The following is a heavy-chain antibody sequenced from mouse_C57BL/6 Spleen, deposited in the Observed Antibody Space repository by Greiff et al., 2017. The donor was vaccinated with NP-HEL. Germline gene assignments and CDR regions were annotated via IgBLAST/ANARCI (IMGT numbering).Heavy chain of an antibody. Sequence: QVQLQQPGAELVKPGASVKLSCTASGFTFTSYWMPWVKQRPGQGLEWIGEIDPSDSYTNYNHKLKGQATLTVDTSSSTPYMQLSRLTSEDTAVFDCARLTTVVTAPAWFAYGGQGTLVTVSS. J-gene: IGHJ3*01. CDR2: IDPSDSYT. CDR1: GFTFTSYW. CDR3: ARLTTVVTAPAWFAY. V-gene: IGHV1-50*01. D-gene: IGHD1-1*01.